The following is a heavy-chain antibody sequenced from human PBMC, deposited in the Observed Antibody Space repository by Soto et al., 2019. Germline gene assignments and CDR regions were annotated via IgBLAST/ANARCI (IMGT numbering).Heavy chain of an antibody. CDR3: ARTNTVQLAATVNFDY. V-gene: IGHV5-51*01. CDR2: IYPGDSDT. D-gene: IGHD4-17*01. CDR1: GNKFTNYW. Sequence: PXESLKISCQTSGNKFTNYWIGLVLQMPGKGLEWMGIIYPGDSDTRYSPSFQGQVTISADNPVDTAYLQWGNLKASDTAIYYCARTNTVQLAATVNFDYWGQGTQVTVSS. J-gene: IGHJ4*02.